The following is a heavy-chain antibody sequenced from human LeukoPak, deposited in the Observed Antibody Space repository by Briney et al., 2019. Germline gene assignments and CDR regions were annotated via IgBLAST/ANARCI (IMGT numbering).Heavy chain of an antibody. V-gene: IGHV4-30-2*01. CDR1: GGSISSGGYY. CDR2: IYHSGST. D-gene: IGHD1-1*01. J-gene: IGHJ4*02. Sequence: SETLSLTCTVSGGSISSGGYYWSWIRQPPGKGLEWIGYIYHSGSTYYSPSLKSRVTISVDRSKNQFSLKLSSVTAADTAVYYCARAQVGVYNWNAQYYFDYWGQGTLVTVSS. CDR3: ARAQVGVYNWNAQYYFDY.